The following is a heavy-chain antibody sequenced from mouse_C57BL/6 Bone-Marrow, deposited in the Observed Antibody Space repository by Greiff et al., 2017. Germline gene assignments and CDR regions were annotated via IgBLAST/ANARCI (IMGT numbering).Heavy chain of an antibody. CDR2: IWRGGST. V-gene: IGHV2-5*01. Sequence: VQLVESGPGLVQPSQSLSITCTVSGFSLTSYGVHWVRQSPGKGLEWLGVIWRGGSTDYNAAFMSRLSITKDNSKSQVFFKMNSLQADDTAIYYCAKKGGWSWAMDYWGQGTSVTVSS. D-gene: IGHD2-3*01. J-gene: IGHJ4*01. CDR1: GFSLTSYG. CDR3: AKKGGWSWAMDY.